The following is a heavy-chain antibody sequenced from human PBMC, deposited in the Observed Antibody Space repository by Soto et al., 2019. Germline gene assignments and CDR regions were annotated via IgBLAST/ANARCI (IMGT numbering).Heavy chain of an antibody. J-gene: IGHJ6*03. CDR2: INPGDGNT. CDR1: CYNFISHH. CDR3: ARDRGQLYYYYYMDV. V-gene: IGHV1-18*01. D-gene: IGHD5-18*01. Sequence: VKVSCKASCYNFISHHIRWVRQDTGQGLEWMGWINPGDGNTTHAQKLQGRVTMTTDTSTSTAYMELRSLRSDDTAVYYCARDRGQLYYYYYMDVWGKGTTVTVSS.